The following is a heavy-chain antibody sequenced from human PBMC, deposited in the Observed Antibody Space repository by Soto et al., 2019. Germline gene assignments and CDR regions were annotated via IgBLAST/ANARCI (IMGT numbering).Heavy chain of an antibody. CDR2: ISYDGSNK. Sequence: WGSLRLSCAASGFTFSSYAMHWVRQAPGKGLEWVAVISYDGSNKYYADSVKGRFTISRDNSKNTLYLQMNSLRAEDTAVYYCERPSSRKVTANYFDYWGQGTLVTVSS. J-gene: IGHJ4*02. CDR3: ERPSSRKVTANYFDY. CDR1: GFTFSSYA. D-gene: IGHD2-21*02. V-gene: IGHV3-30-3*01.